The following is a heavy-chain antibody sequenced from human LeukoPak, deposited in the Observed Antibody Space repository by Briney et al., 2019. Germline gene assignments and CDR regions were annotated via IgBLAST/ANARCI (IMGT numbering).Heavy chain of an antibody. D-gene: IGHD5-12*01. V-gene: IGHV3-23*01. CDR3: AKEYSGYDFDY. CDR2: TSGSGVNS. J-gene: IGHJ4*02. Sequence: PGGSLRLPCAASGFTLRSYDMSWVRQAPGKGLEWVAATSGSGVNSYYPDSVRGRFTISRDNSQNTLYLQMDSLRAEDTALYYCAKEYSGYDFDYWGQGTLVTVSS. CDR1: GFTLRSYD.